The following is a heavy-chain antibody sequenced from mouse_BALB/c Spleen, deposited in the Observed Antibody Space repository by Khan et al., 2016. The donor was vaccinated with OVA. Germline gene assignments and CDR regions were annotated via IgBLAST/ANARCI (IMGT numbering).Heavy chain of an antibody. Sequence: VRLQQSGPELVKPGTSVKIPCKASGYTFTDYSMDWVKQSHEKSLEWIGYINPNNGGTISNQNFKGKATLTVDKSSNTAYMELRSLTSEDTAVDYCARGGMGGLFAYWGQGTLVTVSA. CDR2: INPNNGGT. V-gene: IGHV1-18*01. CDR3: ARGGMGGLFAY. D-gene: IGHD3-3*01. CDR1: GYTFTDYS. J-gene: IGHJ3*01.